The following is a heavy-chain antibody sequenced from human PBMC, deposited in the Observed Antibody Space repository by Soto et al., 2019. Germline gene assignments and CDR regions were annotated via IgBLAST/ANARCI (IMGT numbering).Heavy chain of an antibody. D-gene: IGHD1-1*01. J-gene: IGHJ6*02. V-gene: IGHV3-23*01. Sequence: EVQLLESGGGLVQPGGSLRLSCAASGLPFRTYALTWVRQAPGNGLEWVSAISGSGGSIHYADSVKGRFTISRDNSKNTLYLQMNSLRDEDTAVYHCVKGYWKGDVWGQGTTVTVSS. CDR1: GLPFRTYA. CDR2: ISGSGGSI. CDR3: VKGYWKGDV.